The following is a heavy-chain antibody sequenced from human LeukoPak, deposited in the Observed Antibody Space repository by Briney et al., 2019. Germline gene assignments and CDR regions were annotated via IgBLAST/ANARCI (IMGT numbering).Heavy chain of an antibody. CDR1: GYTFTGYY. Sequence: ASVKVSCKASGYTFTGYYMHWVRQAPGQGLEWMGRINPNSGGTNYAQKFQGRVTMTRDTSISTAYMELSRLRSDDTAVYYCARAPHTHYAIQGRVRGEFDYWGQGTLVTVSS. J-gene: IGHJ4*02. V-gene: IGHV1-2*06. D-gene: IGHD2-2*01. CDR3: ARAPHTHYAIQGRVRGEFDY. CDR2: INPNSGGT.